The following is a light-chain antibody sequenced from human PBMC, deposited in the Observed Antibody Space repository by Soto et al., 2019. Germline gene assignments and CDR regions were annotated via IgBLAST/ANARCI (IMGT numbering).Light chain of an antibody. CDR2: GNN. CDR3: QSYDSRMSVV. V-gene: IGLV1-40*01. Sequence: QAVVTQPPSVSGAPGQRVTISCTGSISNIGSGYDVHWYQHLPGTAPKLLIFGNNNRPSGVPDRFSGSKSGTSASLAITGLQADDEADYYCQSYDSRMSVVFGGGTKLTVL. CDR1: ISNIGSGYD. J-gene: IGLJ2*01.